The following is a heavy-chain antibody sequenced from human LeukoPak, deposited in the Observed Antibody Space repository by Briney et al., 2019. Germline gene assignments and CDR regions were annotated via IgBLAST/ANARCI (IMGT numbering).Heavy chain of an antibody. CDR1: GFTFSSYW. D-gene: IGHD4-17*01. V-gene: IGHV3-74*01. J-gene: IGHJ6*03. CDR2: INSDGSTT. Sequence: GGSLRLSCAASGFTFSSYWMHWVRQAPGKGLVWVSRINSDGSTTTYADSVKGRFTISRDNAKNTLYLQMNSPRVEDTAVYYCARSTTHPYYNYMDVWGKGTTVT. CDR3: ARSTTHPYYNYMDV.